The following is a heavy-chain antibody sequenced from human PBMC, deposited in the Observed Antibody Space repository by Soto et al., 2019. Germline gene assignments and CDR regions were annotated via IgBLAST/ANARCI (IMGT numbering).Heavy chain of an antibody. Sequence: QVQLVQSGAEVKKPGSSVKVSCKASGGTFSSYTISWVRQAPEQGLEWMGRIIPILGIANYAQKFQGRVTITADKSTSTAYMELSSLRSEDTAVYYCARGGYYYDSSGYYYDYWGQGTLVTVSS. CDR2: IIPILGIA. J-gene: IGHJ4*02. CDR1: GGTFSSYT. V-gene: IGHV1-69*02. CDR3: ARGGYYYDSSGYYYDY. D-gene: IGHD3-22*01.